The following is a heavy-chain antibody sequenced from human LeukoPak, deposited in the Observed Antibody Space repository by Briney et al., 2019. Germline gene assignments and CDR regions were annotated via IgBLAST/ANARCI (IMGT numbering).Heavy chain of an antibody. CDR2: ISGSGGST. CDR3: AKSFEALHDYGGDE. CDR1: GFTFSSYA. J-gene: IGHJ4*02. D-gene: IGHD4-23*01. V-gene: IGHV3-23*01. Sequence: TGGSLRLSCAASGFTFSSYAMSWVRQAPGKGLEWVSAISGSGGSTYYADSVKGRFTISRDNSKNTLYLQMNSLRAEDTAVYYCAKSFEALHDYGGDEWGQGTLVTVSS.